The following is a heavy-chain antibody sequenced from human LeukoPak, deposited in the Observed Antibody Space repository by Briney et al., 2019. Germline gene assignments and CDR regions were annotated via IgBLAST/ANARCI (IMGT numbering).Heavy chain of an antibody. J-gene: IGHJ4*02. CDR1: GYTFTSYY. V-gene: IGHV1-46*01. CDR2: INPSGGST. CDR3: ARESVYYDSSGYYYHY. Sequence: ASVKVSCKASGYTFTSYYMHWVRQAPGQGLEWMGLINPSGGSTSYAQKFQGRVTMTRDTSTSTVYMELSSLRSEDTAVYYCARESVYYDSSGYYYHYWGQGTLVTVSS. D-gene: IGHD3-22*01.